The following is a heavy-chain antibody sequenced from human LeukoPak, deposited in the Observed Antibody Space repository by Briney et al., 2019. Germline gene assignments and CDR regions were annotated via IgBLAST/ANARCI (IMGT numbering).Heavy chain of an antibody. J-gene: IGHJ4*02. D-gene: IGHD1-26*01. Sequence: ASVKVSCKASGYTFTDYYMHWVRQAPGQGLEWMGWINPNSGGTNYAQKFQGRVTMARDTSISTAYMELSRLRSDDTTVYYCAREGPIVGATHLVDYWGQGTLVTVSS. CDR3: AREGPIVGATHLVDY. CDR2: INPNSGGT. V-gene: IGHV1-2*02. CDR1: GYTFTDYY.